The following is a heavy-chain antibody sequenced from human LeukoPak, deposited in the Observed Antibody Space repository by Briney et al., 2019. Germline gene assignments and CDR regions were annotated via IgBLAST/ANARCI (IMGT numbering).Heavy chain of an antibody. V-gene: IGHV3-30*02. D-gene: IGHD6-13*01. CDR2: IRYDGSNK. Sequence: GGSLRLSCAASGFTFSSYGMHWVRQAPGKGLEWVAFIRYDGSNKYYADSVKGRFTISRDNSKNTLYLQMNSLRAEDTAVYYCAKGPSVAAAWYSDYWGQGTLVTVSS. CDR3: AKGPSVAAAWYSDY. CDR1: GFTFSSYG. J-gene: IGHJ4*02.